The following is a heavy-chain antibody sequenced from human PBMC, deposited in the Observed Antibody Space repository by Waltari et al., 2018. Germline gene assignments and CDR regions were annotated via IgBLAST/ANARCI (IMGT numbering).Heavy chain of an antibody. CDR3: AREMDGGYLDI. Sequence: EVHLVESGGGLVHPGGSLRVSCEVSGFIVSSYWLRWVRQPPGEGLEWVSVIYSGGSTFYSGSVTGRFTISRDNSYNTLFLDMRNLRTEDTATYYCAREMDGGYLDIWGQGTLVTVSS. CDR2: IYSGGST. V-gene: IGHV3-66*01. D-gene: IGHD4-17*01. J-gene: IGHJ4*02. CDR1: GFIVSSYW.